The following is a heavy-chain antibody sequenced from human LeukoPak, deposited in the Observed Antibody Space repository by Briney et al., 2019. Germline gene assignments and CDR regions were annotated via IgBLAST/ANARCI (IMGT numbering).Heavy chain of an antibody. V-gene: IGHV3-30-3*01. J-gene: IGHJ4*02. CDR3: ASLYSSSPDY. D-gene: IGHD6-6*01. CDR1: GFTFSSHA. Sequence: GGSLRLSCAASGFTFSSHAMHWVRQAPGKGLEWVAVISYDGSNKYYADSVKGRFTISRDNSKNTLYLQMNSLRAEDTAVYYCASLYSSSPDYWGQGTLVTVSS. CDR2: ISYDGSNK.